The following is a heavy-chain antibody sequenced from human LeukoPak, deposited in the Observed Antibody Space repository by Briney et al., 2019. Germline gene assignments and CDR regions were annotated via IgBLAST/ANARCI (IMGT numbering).Heavy chain of an antibody. D-gene: IGHD3-10*01. CDR1: GFNFSRNS. CDR3: ARESYYGSGNMDV. CDR2: ISSSSNK. J-gene: IGHJ6*03. V-gene: IGHV3-21*01. Sequence: GGSLRLSCAASGFNFSRNSMNWVRQAPGKGLEWVSSISSSSNKYYGDSVRGRFTISRDNAKNSLYLQMNSLRAEDTAVYYCARESYYGSGNMDVWGKGTTVTVSS.